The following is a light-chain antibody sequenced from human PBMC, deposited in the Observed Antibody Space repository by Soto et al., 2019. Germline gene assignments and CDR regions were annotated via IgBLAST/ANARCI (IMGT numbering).Light chain of an antibody. Sequence: EIVMTQSPATLSVSPGERATLSCRASQSVSSNLAWHQQKPGQAPRLLIYGASTRATGIPARFSGSGSGTEFTLTISSLQSEDFAVYYCQQYNNWPPPTFGQGTKVDIK. CDR2: GAS. V-gene: IGKV3-15*01. J-gene: IGKJ1*01. CDR3: QQYNNWPPPT. CDR1: QSVSSN.